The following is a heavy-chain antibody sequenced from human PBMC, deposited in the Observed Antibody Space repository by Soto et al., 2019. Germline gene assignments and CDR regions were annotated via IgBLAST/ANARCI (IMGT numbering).Heavy chain of an antibody. CDR3: ARLTKYTSGWSPFDY. CDR1: CGPINNYH. CDR2: IFYSGIT. J-gene: IGHJ4*02. D-gene: IGHD6-19*01. V-gene: IGHV4-59*01. Sequence: SEALSLTGSVSCGPINNYHWTWIRQAPGKGLECIGWIFYSGITDYIPSLESRVTISVDTSKNQFSLNLNSVTAADTAVYYCARLTKYTSGWSPFDYWGQGTLVTVSS.